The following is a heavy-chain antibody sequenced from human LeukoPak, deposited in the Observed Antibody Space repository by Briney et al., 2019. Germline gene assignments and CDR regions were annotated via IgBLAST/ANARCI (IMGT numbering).Heavy chain of an antibody. CDR1: GFTFSSYS. CDR2: VSSSSSYI. J-gene: IGHJ4*02. D-gene: IGHD4-17*01. V-gene: IGHV3-21*01. Sequence: GGSLRLSCAASGFTFSSYSMNWVRQAPGKGLEWVSSVSSSSSYIYYADSVKGRFTISRDNAKNLLYLQMNSLRAEDTAVYYCARAMGYGDYEDYWGQGTLVTVSS. CDR3: ARAMGYGDYEDY.